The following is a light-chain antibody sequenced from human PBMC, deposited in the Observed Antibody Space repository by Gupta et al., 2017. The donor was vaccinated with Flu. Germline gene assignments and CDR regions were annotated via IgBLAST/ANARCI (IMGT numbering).Light chain of an antibody. CDR1: ALPTKY. J-gene: IGLJ3*02. CDR2: EDN. Sequence: SYELTQPPSVSVSPVQTTRITCSGDALPTKYAYWYQQISGQAPVLVIYEDNKRPSGIPERFSGSSSGTTATLTISGAQVEDEAVYFCYSTDSSGNHRVFGGGTKVTVL. V-gene: IGLV3-10*01. CDR3: YSTDSSGNHRV.